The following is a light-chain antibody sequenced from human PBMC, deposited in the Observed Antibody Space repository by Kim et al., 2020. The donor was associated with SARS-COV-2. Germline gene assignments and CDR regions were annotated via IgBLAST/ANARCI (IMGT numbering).Light chain of an antibody. CDR2: EDN. J-gene: IGLJ2*01. CDR3: QSYDSSNVV. Sequence: NFMLTQPHSVSESPGKTVTISCTRSSGSIASNYVQWYQQRPGSAPTTVIYEDNQRPSGVPDRFSGSIDSSSNSASFTISGLKTEDEADYYCQSYDSSNVVFGGGTQLTVL. V-gene: IGLV6-57*03. CDR1: SGSIASNY.